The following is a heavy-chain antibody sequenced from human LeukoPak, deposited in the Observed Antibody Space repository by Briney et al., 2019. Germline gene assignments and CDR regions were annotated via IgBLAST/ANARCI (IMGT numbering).Heavy chain of an antibody. CDR2: TYYRSKRYS. V-gene: IGHV6-1*01. J-gene: IGHJ4*02. CDR3: ARGQTGSGRIFDY. Sequence: SQTLSLTCVISGDSVSSNSAAWNWIRQSPSRGLEWLGRTYYRSKRYSDFAEYVKGRITINPDTSKNQFSLQLISATPEDTAVYYCARGQTGSGRIFDYWGQGTLVTVSS. CDR1: GDSVSSNSAA. D-gene: IGHD2-15*01.